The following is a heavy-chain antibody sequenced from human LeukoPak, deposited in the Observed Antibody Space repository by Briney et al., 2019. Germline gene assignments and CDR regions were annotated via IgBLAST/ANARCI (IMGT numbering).Heavy chain of an antibody. CDR3: AKAQITIFGVVTALTY. CDR1: GFTFSSYA. V-gene: IGHV3-23*01. D-gene: IGHD3-3*01. CDR2: ISGSGGST. Sequence: GGSLRLSCAASGFTFSSYAMSWVRQAPGKGLEWVSAISGSGGSTYYADSVKGRFTISRDNSKNTLYLQMNSLRAEDTAVYYCAKAQITIFGVVTALTYWGQETLVTVSS. J-gene: IGHJ4*02.